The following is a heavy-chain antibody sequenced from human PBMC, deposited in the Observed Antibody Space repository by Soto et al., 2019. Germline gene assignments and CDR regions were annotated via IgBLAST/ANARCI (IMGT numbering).Heavy chain of an antibody. CDR2: IYSGGST. CDR3: ASRGYKVPAAIEGYYYYYYGMDV. CDR1: GFTVSSNY. Sequence: GGSLRLSCAASGFTVSSNYMSWVRQAPGKGLEWVSVIYSGGSTYYADSVKGRFTISRDNSKNTLYLQMNSLRAEDTAVYYCASRGYKVPAAIEGYYYYYYGMDVWGQGTTVTVSS. V-gene: IGHV3-66*01. D-gene: IGHD2-2*02. J-gene: IGHJ6*02.